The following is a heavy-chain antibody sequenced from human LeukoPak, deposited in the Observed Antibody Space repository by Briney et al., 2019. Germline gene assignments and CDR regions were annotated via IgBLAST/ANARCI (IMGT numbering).Heavy chain of an antibody. V-gene: IGHV4-59*01. CDR3: AREVLTITAAGSMEDYFDY. J-gene: IGHJ4*02. CDR2: IYYSGST. D-gene: IGHD6-13*01. Sequence: SETLSLTCTVSGGSISSYYWSWIRQPPGKGLEWIGYIYYSGSTNYNPSFKSRVTISVDTSKNQFSLKLNSVTAADTAVYYCAREVLTITAAGSMEDYFDYWGQGTLVTVSS. CDR1: GGSISSYY.